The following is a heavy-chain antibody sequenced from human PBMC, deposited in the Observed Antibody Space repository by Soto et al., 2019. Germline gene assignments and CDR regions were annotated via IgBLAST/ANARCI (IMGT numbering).Heavy chain of an antibody. J-gene: IGHJ4*02. CDR3: TTANYYDSSGYSAYQKPSDY. V-gene: IGHV3-15*07. Sequence: GGSLRLSCAASGFTFSNAWMNWVRQAPGKGLEWVGRIKSKTDGGTTDYAAPVKGRFTISRDDSKNTLYLQMNSLKTEDTAVYYCTTANYYDSSGYSAYQKPSDYWGQGTLVTVSS. CDR1: GFTFSNAW. CDR2: IKSKTDGGTT. D-gene: IGHD3-22*01.